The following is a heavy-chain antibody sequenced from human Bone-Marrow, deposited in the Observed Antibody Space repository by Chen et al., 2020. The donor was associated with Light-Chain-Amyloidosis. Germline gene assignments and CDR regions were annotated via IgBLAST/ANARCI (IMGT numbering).Heavy chain of an antibody. V-gene: IGHV4-34*01. CDR2: INHSGST. J-gene: IGHJ5*02. CDR1: GGSFSGDY. Sequence: QVQLQQWGAGLLKPSETLSLTCAVYGGSFSGDYWSGIRQPPGKGLEWLGEINHSGSTNFNPSLKIRFTISVDTSKNHFSLTLISLPAADTAVYYCARSRPFYGSFCYSTLWWFDPWGQGPLVTVSS. D-gene: IGHD3-10*01. CDR3: ARSRPFYGSFCYSTLWWFDP.